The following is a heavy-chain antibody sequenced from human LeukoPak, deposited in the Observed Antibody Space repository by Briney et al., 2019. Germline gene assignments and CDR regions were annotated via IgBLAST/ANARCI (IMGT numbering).Heavy chain of an antibody. CDR2: ISWNSGSI. CDR1: GFTFDYYA. D-gene: IGHD3-10*01. V-gene: IGHV3-9*01. Sequence: PGGSLRLSCAASGFTFDYYAMHWVRQAPGKGLEWVSGISWNSGSIGYADSVKGRFTISRDNAKNSLYLQMNSLRAEDTALYYCAKAPYGSGSYFFDYWGQGTLVTVSS. CDR3: AKAPYGSGSYFFDY. J-gene: IGHJ4*02.